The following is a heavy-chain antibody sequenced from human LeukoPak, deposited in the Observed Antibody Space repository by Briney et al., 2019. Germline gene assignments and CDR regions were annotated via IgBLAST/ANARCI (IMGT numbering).Heavy chain of an antibody. J-gene: IGHJ4*02. Sequence: SETLSLTCVVSGGSVSGYYWGWIRQPPGRGLEWIGYVYYSGSTNYNPSLKSRVTISVDTSKNQLSLKLSSVTAADTAVYYCARHSTLRGGNFDYWGQGTLVTVSS. CDR3: ARHSTLRGGNFDY. CDR1: GGSVSGYY. CDR2: VYYSGST. D-gene: IGHD3-10*01. V-gene: IGHV4-59*08.